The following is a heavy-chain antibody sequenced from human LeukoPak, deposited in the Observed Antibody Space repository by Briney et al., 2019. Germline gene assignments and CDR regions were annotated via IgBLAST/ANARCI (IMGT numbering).Heavy chain of an antibody. D-gene: IGHD5-12*01. J-gene: IGHJ4*02. CDR1: GFAFSSYA. CDR3: AKDSSGNSGNIDS. V-gene: IGHV3-30*18. Sequence: GRSLRLSCVASGFAFSSYAMHWVRQAPGKGLAWVSSISSGGTNRFYAGSVKGRFTTSREDSKNTVYLQMNSLRTEDTAVYYCAKDSSGNSGNIDSWGQGTLVTVSS. CDR2: ISSGGTNR.